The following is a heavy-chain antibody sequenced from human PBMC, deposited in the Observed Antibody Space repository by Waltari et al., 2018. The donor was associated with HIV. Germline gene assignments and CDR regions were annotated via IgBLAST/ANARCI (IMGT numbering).Heavy chain of an antibody. CDR2: KGYHGSDE. V-gene: IGHV3-7*01. CDR1: GFTFRYSW. D-gene: IGHD5-12*01. Sequence: ELHLVESGGNLVQPGGSLRLSCTASGFTFRYSWMSWVRQAPGRGMGGGATKGYHGSDEVYVDSVKGRFTNSRNNAKSSVYLQMNSLRVEDSAIYYCASSRSDYDTKYYGMGVWGQGTTVSVSS. J-gene: IGHJ6*02. CDR3: ASSRSDYDTKYYGMGV.